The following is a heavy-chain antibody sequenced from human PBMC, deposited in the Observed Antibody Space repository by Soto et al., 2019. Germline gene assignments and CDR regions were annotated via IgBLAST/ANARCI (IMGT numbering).Heavy chain of an antibody. J-gene: IGHJ4*02. CDR3: TSILGRATTGGPYYFDT. V-gene: IGHV5-51*01. CDR2: IYPGDSDT. Sequence: PGEYLKISCKGSGYIFTNYWIGWVRQMPGKCLEGMGIIYPGDSDTRYSPSVRSQVTITVDTSVSTAYLQWNDLKASDTAVYYCTSILGRATTGGPYYFDTWGRGSRVTVSS. CDR1: GYIFTNYW. D-gene: IGHD7-27*01.